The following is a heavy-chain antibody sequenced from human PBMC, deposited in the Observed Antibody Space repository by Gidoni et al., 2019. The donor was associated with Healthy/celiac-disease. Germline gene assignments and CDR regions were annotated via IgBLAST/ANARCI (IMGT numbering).Heavy chain of an antibody. J-gene: IGHJ5*02. D-gene: IGHD6-6*01. CDR2: ISGIVGST. CDR1: GVTFGSYA. CDR3: AKEPTKYSSSAGWFDP. Sequence: EVQLLESGGGLVAPGGSLRLSCAASGVTFGSYAMRSFRQAQGKGLEWCSAISGIVGSTYYADSVKGRFTISRDNSKNTLYLQMNSLRAEDTAVYYCAKEPTKYSSSAGWFDPWGQGTLVTVSS. V-gene: IGHV3-23*01.